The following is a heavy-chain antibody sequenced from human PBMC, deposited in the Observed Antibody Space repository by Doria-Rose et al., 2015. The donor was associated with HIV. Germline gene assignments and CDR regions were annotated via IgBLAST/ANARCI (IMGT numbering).Heavy chain of an antibody. V-gene: IGHV2-26*01. CDR2: MFSNDER. Sequence: LKVSGPVLVKPTETLTLTCTVSGVSLSSPGMGVSWIRQPPGRALEWLANMFSNDERSYKTSLESRLTISRVTSKSQVVLTMTDMDPVDTATYYCARIKSSRWYHKYYFDFWGQGTLVIVSA. J-gene: IGHJ4*02. CDR3: ARIKSSRWYHKYYFDF. D-gene: IGHD6-13*01. CDR1: GVSLSSPGMG.